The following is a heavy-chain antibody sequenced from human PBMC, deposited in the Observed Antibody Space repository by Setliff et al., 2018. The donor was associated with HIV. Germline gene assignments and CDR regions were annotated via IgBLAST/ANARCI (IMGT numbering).Heavy chain of an antibody. CDR2: IKQNGSEK. Sequence: QAGGSLRLSCAASGFPFSGHWMSWVRQAPGKGLEWVANIKQNGSEKDYVDSVKGRFTISRDNAKNSLYLQMNSLRAEDTAVYYCARWNWARFDYWGQGIPVTVSS. V-gene: IGHV3-7*03. J-gene: IGHJ4*02. D-gene: IGHD1-1*01. CDR1: GFPFSGHW. CDR3: ARWNWARFDY.